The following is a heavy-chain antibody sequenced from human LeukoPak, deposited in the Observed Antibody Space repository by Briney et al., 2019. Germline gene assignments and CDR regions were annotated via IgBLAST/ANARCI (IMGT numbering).Heavy chain of an antibody. Sequence: PGGSLRLSCAASGFTFSSYEINWVRQAPGKGLEWVSVIYSGGNTYYADSVKGRFTISRDNSKNTLYLQMNSLRVEDTAVYYCARQFGDYWGQGTLVTVSS. J-gene: IGHJ4*02. V-gene: IGHV3-66*04. CDR1: GFTFSSYE. CDR2: IYSGGNT. D-gene: IGHD3-10*01. CDR3: ARQFGDY.